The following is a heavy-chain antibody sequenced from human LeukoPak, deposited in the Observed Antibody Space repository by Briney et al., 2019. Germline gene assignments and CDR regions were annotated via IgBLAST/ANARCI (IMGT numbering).Heavy chain of an antibody. CDR1: GFTLSNHW. V-gene: IGHV3-53*01. CDR2: IYSGGST. D-gene: IGHD6-6*01. CDR3: ARASIAALFDY. J-gene: IGHJ4*02. Sequence: GGSLRLSCAASGFTLSNHWMTWVRQAPGKGLEWVSVIYSGGSTYYADSVKGRFTISRDNSKNTLYLQMNSLRAEDTAVYYCARASIAALFDYWGQGTLVTVSS.